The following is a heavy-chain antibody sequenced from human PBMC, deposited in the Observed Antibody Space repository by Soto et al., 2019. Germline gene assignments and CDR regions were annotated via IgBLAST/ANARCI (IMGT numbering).Heavy chain of an antibody. Sequence: ALVNGYWKAAGYAFTRYYRDWLRQAPGQGLEWMGIINPSGGSTSYAQKFQGRVTMTRDTSTSTVYMELSSLRSEDTAVYYCARVVGSYLNYWGQGTLVTV. CDR3: ARVVGSYLNY. J-gene: IGHJ4*02. D-gene: IGHD1-26*01. CDR2: INPSGGST. V-gene: IGHV1-46*01. CDR1: GYAFTRYY.